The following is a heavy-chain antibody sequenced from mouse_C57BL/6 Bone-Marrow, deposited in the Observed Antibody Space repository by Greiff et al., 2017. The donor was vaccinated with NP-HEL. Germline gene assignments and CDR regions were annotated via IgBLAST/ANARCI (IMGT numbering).Heavy chain of an antibody. CDR3: AIFDYDDYFDY. D-gene: IGHD2-4*01. J-gene: IGHJ2*01. Sequence: VQRVESGPGLVAPSQSLSITCTVSGFSLISYAISWVRQPPGKGLEWLGVIWTGGGTNYNSALKSRLSISKDNSKSQVFLKINSLQTGDTARYYCAIFDYDDYFDYWGQGTTLTVSS. CDR2: IWTGGGT. CDR1: GFSLISYA. V-gene: IGHV2-9-1*01.